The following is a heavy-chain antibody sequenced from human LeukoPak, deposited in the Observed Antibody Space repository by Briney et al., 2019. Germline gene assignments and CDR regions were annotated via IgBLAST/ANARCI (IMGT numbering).Heavy chain of an antibody. Sequence: GGSLRLSCAASGFTFSSYSMNWVRQAPGKGLEWVSSISSSSSYIYYADSVKGRFTISRDNAKNSLYLQMNSLRAEDTAVYYCARDFMRRIVVVTASFDYWGQGTLVTVSS. J-gene: IGHJ4*02. V-gene: IGHV3-21*01. CDR2: ISSSSSYI. CDR1: GFTFSSYS. CDR3: ARDFMRRIVVVTASFDY. D-gene: IGHD2-21*02.